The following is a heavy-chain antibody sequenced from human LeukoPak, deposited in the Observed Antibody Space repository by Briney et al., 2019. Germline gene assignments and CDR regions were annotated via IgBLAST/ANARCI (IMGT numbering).Heavy chain of an antibody. J-gene: IGHJ5*02. Sequence: SVKVSCKASGGTFSSYAISWVRQAPGQGLEWMRGIIPIFGTANYAQKFQGRVTITADESTSTAYMELSSLRSEDTAVYYCARDTIIRCSGGSCYSGWFDPWGQGTLVTVSS. CDR2: IIPIFGTA. V-gene: IGHV1-69*13. D-gene: IGHD2-15*01. CDR1: GGTFSSYA. CDR3: ARDTIIRCSGGSCYSGWFDP.